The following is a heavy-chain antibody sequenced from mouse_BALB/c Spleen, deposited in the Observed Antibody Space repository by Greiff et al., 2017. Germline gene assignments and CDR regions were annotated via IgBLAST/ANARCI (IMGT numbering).Heavy chain of an antibody. CDR1: GYKFTSYV. CDR2: INPYNDGT. V-gene: IGHV1-14*01. CDR3: ASSAVVEKGAAMDY. Sequence: VQLQQSGPELVKPGASVKMSCKASGYKFTSYVMHWVKQKPGQGLEWIGYINPYNDGTKYNEKFKGKATLTSDKSSSTAYMELSSLTSEDSAVYYGASSAVVEKGAAMDYWGQGTSVTVSS. J-gene: IGHJ4*01. D-gene: IGHD1-1*01.